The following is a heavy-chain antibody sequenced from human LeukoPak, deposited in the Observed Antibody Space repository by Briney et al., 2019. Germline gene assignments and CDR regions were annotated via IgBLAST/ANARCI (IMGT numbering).Heavy chain of an antibody. D-gene: IGHD6-13*01. CDR2: ISSSSSTI. CDR1: GLTPCNYR. Sequence: PGGSVRDSRAASGLTPCNYRMNPVGPAPCTGLEGVSYISSSSSTIYYADSVKGRFTISRDNAKNSMYLQMNSLRAEDTAVYYCAREIPGIAAAGPDFDYWGQGTLVTVSS. V-gene: IGHV3-48*04. CDR3: AREIPGIAAAGPDFDY. J-gene: IGHJ4*02.